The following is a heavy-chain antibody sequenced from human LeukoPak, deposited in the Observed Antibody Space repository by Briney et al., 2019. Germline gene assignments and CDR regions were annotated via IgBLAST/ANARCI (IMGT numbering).Heavy chain of an antibody. Sequence: GGSLRLSCAASGFTFSSYAMSWVRQAPGKGLEWVSTISYTGDTTYYADSVKGRFTISRDNSKNTLYLQMNSLRAEDTAVYYCAKENDATYYYDSSGPGEGFDYWGQGTLVTVSS. V-gene: IGHV3-23*01. D-gene: IGHD3-22*01. CDR2: ISYTGDTT. CDR3: AKENDATYYYDSSGPGEGFDY. J-gene: IGHJ4*02. CDR1: GFTFSSYA.